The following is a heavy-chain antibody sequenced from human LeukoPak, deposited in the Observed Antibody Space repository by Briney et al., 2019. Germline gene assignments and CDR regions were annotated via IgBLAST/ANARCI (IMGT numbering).Heavy chain of an antibody. Sequence: TLSLTCTVSGGSISSGSYYWSWIRQPAGKGLEWIGRIYTSGSTNYNPSLKSRVTISVDTSKNQFSLKLSSVTAADTAVYYCARGVGITPTYWGQGTLVTVSS. CDR3: ARGVGITPTY. V-gene: IGHV4-61*02. D-gene: IGHD1-26*01. CDR1: GGSISSGSYY. CDR2: IYTSGST. J-gene: IGHJ4*02.